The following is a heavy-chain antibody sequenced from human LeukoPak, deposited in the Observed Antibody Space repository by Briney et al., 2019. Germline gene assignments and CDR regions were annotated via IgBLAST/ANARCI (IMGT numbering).Heavy chain of an antibody. CDR1: GFTFSSYA. D-gene: IGHD3-9*01. CDR2: ISGSGGST. Sequence: GGSLRLSCAASGFTFSSYAMSWVRQAPGKGLEWVSAISGSGGSTYYADSVKGRFTISRDNSKNTLYLQMNSLRAEDTAVYYCARWRVDFDILTGGFDYWGQGTLVTVSS. CDR3: ARWRVDFDILTGGFDY. J-gene: IGHJ4*02. V-gene: IGHV3-23*01.